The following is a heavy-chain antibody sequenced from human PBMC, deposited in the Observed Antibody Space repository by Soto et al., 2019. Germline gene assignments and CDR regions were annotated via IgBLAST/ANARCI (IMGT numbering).Heavy chain of an antibody. CDR3: TRDRYYDSWSGSLY. CDR2: IRSKAYDGTT. D-gene: IGHD3-3*01. J-gene: IGHJ4*02. Sequence: GGSLRLSCTASGFTLGDCAMSWFRQAPGKGVEGVGFIRSKAYDGTTEYAASVKGRFTISRDDSKSIAYLQMNSLKTEDTAVYYCTRDRYYDSWSGSLYWGQGTLVTVSS. CDR1: GFTLGDCA. V-gene: IGHV3-49*03.